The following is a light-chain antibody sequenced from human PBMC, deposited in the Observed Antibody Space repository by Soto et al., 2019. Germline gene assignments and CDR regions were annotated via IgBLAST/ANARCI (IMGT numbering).Light chain of an antibody. CDR3: QQPNSYPQT. J-gene: IGKJ5*01. CDR2: AAS. V-gene: IGKV1-9*01. Sequence: DIQLTQSPSFLSASVGDRVTITCRASQGIGSYLAWYQQTPGQAPKLLIYAASSLQSGVPSRFSGSGSGTEFSLTISSLHPEDFATYYCQQPNSYPQTFGQGTRLEIK. CDR1: QGIGSY.